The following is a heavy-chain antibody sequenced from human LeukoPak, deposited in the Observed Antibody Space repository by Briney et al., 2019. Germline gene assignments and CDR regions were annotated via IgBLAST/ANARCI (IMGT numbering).Heavy chain of an antibody. D-gene: IGHD4-17*01. CDR3: ARSPAVTTEGYDF. CDR1: GYSFTSYW. V-gene: IGHV5-51*01. CDR2: IYPGDSDT. Sequence: GESLKISCKGSGYSFTSYWIGWVRQMPGKGLEWMGIIYPGDSDTRYSPSFQGQVTISADKSISTAYLQWSSLKASDTAMYYCARSPAVTTEGYDFWGQGTLVTVSS. J-gene: IGHJ4*02.